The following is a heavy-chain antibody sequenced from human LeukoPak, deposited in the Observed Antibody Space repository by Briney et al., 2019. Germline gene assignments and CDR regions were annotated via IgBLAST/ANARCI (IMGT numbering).Heavy chain of an antibody. CDR2: INPNSGGT. V-gene: IGHV1-2*02. D-gene: IGHD3-22*01. CDR1: GYTFTGYY. J-gene: IGHJ3*02. CDR3: ARAGPPMYHYDGYDAFDI. Sequence: ASVKVSCKASGYTFTGYYMHWVRQAPGQGLEWMGWINPNSGGTNYAQKFQGRVTMTRDTSISTAYMELSRLRSDDTAVYYCARAGPPMYHYDGYDAFDIWGQGTMVTVSS.